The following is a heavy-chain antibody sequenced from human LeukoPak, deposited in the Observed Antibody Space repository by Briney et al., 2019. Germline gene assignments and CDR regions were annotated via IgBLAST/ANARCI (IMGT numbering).Heavy chain of an antibody. CDR2: FDPEDGET. V-gene: IGHV1-24*01. J-gene: IGHJ1*01. CDR1: GYTLTELS. CDR3: ATPYYYDSSGYYYAYFQH. Sequence: ASVKLSFKVSGYTLTELSMHWVRQAPGKGQEWKGGFDPEDGETTYSQQFQGRVTMSGVTSTDTAYMELSSLRFEDTAVYYCATPYYYDSSGYYYAYFQHWGQGTLVTVSS. D-gene: IGHD3-22*01.